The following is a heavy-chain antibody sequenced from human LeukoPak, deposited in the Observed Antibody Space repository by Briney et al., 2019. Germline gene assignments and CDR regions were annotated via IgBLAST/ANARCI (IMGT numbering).Heavy chain of an antibody. V-gene: IGHV3-30*04. CDR2: ISYDGSNK. CDR3: AKFPKYYSDY. CDR1: GFTFRSYA. J-gene: IGHJ4*02. Sequence: GGSLRLSCAASGFTFRSYAMYWVRQAPGKGPEWVAVISYDGSNKYYADSVKGRFTISRDNSKNTLYLQMNSLRAEDTAVYYCAKFPKYYSDYWGQGTLVTVSS.